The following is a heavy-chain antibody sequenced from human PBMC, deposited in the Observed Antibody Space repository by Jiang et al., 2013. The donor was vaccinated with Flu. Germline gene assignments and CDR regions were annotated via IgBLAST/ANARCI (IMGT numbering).Heavy chain of an antibody. Sequence: PGKGLEWLALISYDGGTEYYADSVKGRFTVSRDNSKNTLYLQMSSLRTEDTGLYYCARDGTVTPVHFFGYWGQGILVTVSS. D-gene: IGHD4-17*01. CDR3: ARDGTVTPVHFFGY. V-gene: IGHV3-30*04. J-gene: IGHJ4*02. CDR2: ISYDGGTE.